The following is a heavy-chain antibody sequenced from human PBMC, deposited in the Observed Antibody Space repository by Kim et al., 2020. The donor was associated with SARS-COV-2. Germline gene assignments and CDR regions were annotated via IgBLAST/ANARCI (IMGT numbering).Heavy chain of an antibody. CDR3: ARDYYGSGSYYMGYYYYGMDV. J-gene: IGHJ6*02. CDR2: IYYSGST. CDR1: GGSISSYY. D-gene: IGHD3-10*01. Sequence: SETLSLTCTVSGGSISSYYWSWIRQPPGKGLEWIGYIYYSGSTNYNPSLKSRVTISVDTSKNQFSLKLSSVTAAATAVYYCARDYYGSGSYYMGYYYYGMDVLGQGTTVTVSS. V-gene: IGHV4-59*13.